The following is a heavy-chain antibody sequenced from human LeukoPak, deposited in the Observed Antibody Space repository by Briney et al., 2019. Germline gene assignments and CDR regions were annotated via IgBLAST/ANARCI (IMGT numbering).Heavy chain of an antibody. D-gene: IGHD3-16*01. V-gene: IGHV4-59*08. CDR3: ARSFYGYFDL. CDR2: ISYSGFT. Sequence: SETLSLTCTVSGGSISSYQWSWIRQPPGKGLEWIGYISYSGFTNYNPSLKSRVTISLDTSKNQFSLKLTSVTAADTAVYYCARSFYGYFDLWGRGTLVTVSS. CDR1: GGSISSYQ. J-gene: IGHJ2*01.